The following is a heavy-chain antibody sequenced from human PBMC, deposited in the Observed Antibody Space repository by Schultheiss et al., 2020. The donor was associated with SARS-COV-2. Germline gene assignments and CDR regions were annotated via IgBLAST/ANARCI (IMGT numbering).Heavy chain of an antibody. D-gene: IGHD6-13*01. Sequence: GGSLRLSCAASGFTFSSYSMNWVRQAPGKGLEWVSSISSSGSTIYYADSVKGRFTISRDNAKNSLYLQMTSLRAEDTAVYYCAVGIAAAGSAEYFQHWGQGTLVTVSS. CDR1: GFTFSSYS. V-gene: IGHV3-48*04. CDR3: AVGIAAAGSAEYFQH. J-gene: IGHJ1*01. CDR2: ISSSGSTI.